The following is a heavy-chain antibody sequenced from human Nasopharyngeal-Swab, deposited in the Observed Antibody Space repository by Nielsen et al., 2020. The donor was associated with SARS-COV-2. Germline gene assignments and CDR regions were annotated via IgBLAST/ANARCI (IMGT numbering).Heavy chain of an antibody. D-gene: IGHD5-24*01. J-gene: IGHJ4*02. CDR1: GFTFSRYG. V-gene: IGHV3-53*01. CDR2: IYPGGST. Sequence: GESLKISCAASGFTFSRYGMHWVRQAPGKGLEWVSIIYPGGSTYYADSVKGRFTISRDSSRNTLYLQMNSLTAEDTAVYYCARVLDGYNGFDYWGQGTLVTVSS. CDR3: ARVLDGYNGFDY.